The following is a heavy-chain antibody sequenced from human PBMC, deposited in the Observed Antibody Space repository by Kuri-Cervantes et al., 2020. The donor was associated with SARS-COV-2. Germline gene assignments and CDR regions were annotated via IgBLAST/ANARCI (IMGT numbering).Heavy chain of an antibody. J-gene: IGHJ5*02. CDR1: GFTFDDYG. V-gene: IGHV3-20*04. CDR2: INWNGGST. CDR3: AREGHYDFWSGCYEGYWFDP. Sequence: GESLKISCAASGFTFDDYGMSWVRQAPGKGLEWVSGINWNGGSTGYADSVKGRFTISRDNAKNSLYLQMNSLRAEDTALYYCAREGHYDFWSGCYEGYWFDPWGQGTLVTVSS. D-gene: IGHD3-3*01.